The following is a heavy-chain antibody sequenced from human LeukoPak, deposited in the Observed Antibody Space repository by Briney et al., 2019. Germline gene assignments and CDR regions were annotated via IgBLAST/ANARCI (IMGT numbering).Heavy chain of an antibody. CDR2: IYYSRST. Sequence: SETLSLTCTVSGGSISSYYWSWIRQPPGKGLEWIGYIYYSRSTNYNPSLKSRVTISVDTSKNQFSLKLSSVTAADTAVYYCAREGAMVRGVMGFDPWGQGTLVTVSS. J-gene: IGHJ5*02. CDR1: GGSISSYY. V-gene: IGHV4-59*01. D-gene: IGHD3-10*01. CDR3: AREGAMVRGVMGFDP.